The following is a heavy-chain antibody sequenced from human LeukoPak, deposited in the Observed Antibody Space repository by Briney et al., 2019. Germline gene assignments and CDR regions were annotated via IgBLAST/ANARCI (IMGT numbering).Heavy chain of an antibody. CDR3: AKEKYYYDSSGYYSGVDY. CDR2: IYSGGST. D-gene: IGHD3-22*01. J-gene: IGHJ4*02. Sequence: GGSLRLSCAASGFTVSSNYMSWVRQAPGKGLEWVSVIYSGGSTYYADSVKGRFTISRDNSKNTLYLQMNSLRAEDTAVYYCAKEKYYYDSSGYYSGVDYWGQGTLVTVSS. CDR1: GFTVSSNY. V-gene: IGHV3-53*05.